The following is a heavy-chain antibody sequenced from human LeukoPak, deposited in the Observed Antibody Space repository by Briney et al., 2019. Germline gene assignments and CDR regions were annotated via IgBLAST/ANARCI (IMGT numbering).Heavy chain of an antibody. D-gene: IGHD1-26*01. CDR2: IYSGGST. CDR3: ARRSGSYRGV. J-gene: IGHJ4*02. Sequence: PGGSLRLSCAVSGFIFSNYQMSWVRQAPGKGLEWVSVIYSGGSTYYADSVKGRFTISRDNSKNTLYLQMNSLRAEDTAVYYCARRSGSYRGVWGQGTLVTVSS. V-gene: IGHV3-66*01. CDR1: GFIFSNYQ.